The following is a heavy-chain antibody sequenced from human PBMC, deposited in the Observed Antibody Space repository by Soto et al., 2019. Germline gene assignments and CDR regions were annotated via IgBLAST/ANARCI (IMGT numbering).Heavy chain of an antibody. CDR1: GGTFSSYA. Sequence: QVQLVQSGAEVKKPGSSVKVSCKASGGTFSSYAISWVRQAPGQGLEWMGGIIPIFGTANYAQKFQGRVTITEDESTSTAYMELRSLRSEDTAVYYCAREFSSGWSEGDYYYGMDVWGQGTTVTVSS. V-gene: IGHV1-69*12. D-gene: IGHD6-19*01. CDR3: AREFSSGWSEGDYYYGMDV. CDR2: IIPIFGTA. J-gene: IGHJ6*02.